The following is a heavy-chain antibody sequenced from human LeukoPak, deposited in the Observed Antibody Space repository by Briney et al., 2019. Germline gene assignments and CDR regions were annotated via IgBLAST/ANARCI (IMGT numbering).Heavy chain of an antibody. J-gene: IGHJ5*02. V-gene: IGHV1-8*01. CDR2: MNPNSGNT. D-gene: IGHD3-9*01. Sequence: ASVKVSCKASGYTFTSYDINWVRQATGQGLEWMGWMNPNSGNTGYAQKFQGRVTMTRNTSISTAYMELSRLRSDDTAVYYCARVHYDILTSLSPWGQGTLVTVSS. CDR3: ARVHYDILTSLSP. CDR1: GYTFTSYD.